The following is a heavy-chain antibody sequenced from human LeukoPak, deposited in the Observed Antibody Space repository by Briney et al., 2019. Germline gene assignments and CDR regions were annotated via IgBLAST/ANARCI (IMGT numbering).Heavy chain of an antibody. Sequence: PSQTLSLTCTVSGGSISSGDYYWSWIRQPPGKGLEWIGYIYYSGSTYYNPSLKSRVTISVDTSKNQFSLKLSSVTAADTAVYYCARVLGRAYYDSSGYYAGAGQNWYFDLWGRGTLVTVSS. V-gene: IGHV4-30-4*01. CDR2: IYYSGST. D-gene: IGHD3-22*01. CDR1: GGSISSGDYY. J-gene: IGHJ2*01. CDR3: ARVLGRAYYDSSGYYAGAGQNWYFDL.